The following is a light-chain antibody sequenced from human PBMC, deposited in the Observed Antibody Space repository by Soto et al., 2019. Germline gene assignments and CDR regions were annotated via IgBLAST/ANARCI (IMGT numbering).Light chain of an antibody. J-gene: IGKJ1*01. CDR1: QSVSTC. Sequence: GVTVPITCRASQSVSTCLAWYQQTPGKAPKLQMYDASTLESGAPARFSGSGSGTEFTLTISSLQPEDFATYHCQEYKTWTFGQGTKVDIK. CDR3: QEYKTWT. CDR2: DAS. V-gene: IGKV1-5*01.